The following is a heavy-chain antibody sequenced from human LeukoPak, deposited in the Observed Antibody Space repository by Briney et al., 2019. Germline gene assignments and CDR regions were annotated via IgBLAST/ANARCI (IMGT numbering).Heavy chain of an antibody. CDR2: INHSGST. J-gene: IGHJ4*02. D-gene: IGHD3-10*01. CDR3: AREDYYGSGSNLDY. V-gene: IGHV4-34*01. CDR1: GGSFSTYY. Sequence: PSETLSLTCAVYGGSFSTYYWSWIRQPPAKGLEWIGEINHSGSTNYNPSLKSRVTISVDTSKNQFSLKLTSVTAADTAVYYCAREDYYGSGSNLDYWGQGTLVTVSS.